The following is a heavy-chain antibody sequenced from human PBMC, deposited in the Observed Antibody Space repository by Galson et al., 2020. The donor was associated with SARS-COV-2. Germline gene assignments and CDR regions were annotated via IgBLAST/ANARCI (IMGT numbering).Heavy chain of an antibody. CDR3: ARDALTSSRGYRGENWCDP. CDR2: IDSSGNT. Sequence: SETLSLTCTVSGASINSYCWSWIRQPPGRGLEWIGYIDSSGNTKYNPSLTSRVTISVDTSKNQFSLKVNSVTAADTAMYYCARDALTSSRGYRGENWCDPWGQGILVTFSS. V-gene: IGHV4-59*01. D-gene: IGHD3-22*01. J-gene: IGHJ5*02. CDR1: GASINSYC.